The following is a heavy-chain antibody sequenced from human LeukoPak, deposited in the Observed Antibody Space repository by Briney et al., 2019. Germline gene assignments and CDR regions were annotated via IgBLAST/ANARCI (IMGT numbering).Heavy chain of an antibody. V-gene: IGHV3-23*01. CDR2: IRGSGGGS. CDR1: GFTFSSYA. CDR3: AKDLEGGYGSLDY. Sequence: GGSLRLSCAASGFTFSSYAMNWVRQAPGKGLEWVSVIRGSGGGSYYGDSVKGRFTISRDNSKNTLYLQMNSLRAEDTAVYYCAKDLEGGYGSLDYWGQGTLVTVSS. D-gene: IGHD3-3*01. J-gene: IGHJ4*02.